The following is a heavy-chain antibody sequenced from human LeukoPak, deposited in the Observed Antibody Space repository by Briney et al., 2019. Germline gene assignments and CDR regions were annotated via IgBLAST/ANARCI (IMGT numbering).Heavy chain of an antibody. D-gene: IGHD5-24*01. CDR3: ARDRMAAY. Sequence: GGSLRLSCAVSGFTFSSYAMHWVRQAPGKGLEWVAVISYDGSNKYYADSVKGRFTISRDNSKNTLYLQMNSLRAEDTAVYYCARDRMAAYWGQGTLVTVSS. V-gene: IGHV3-30*04. CDR2: ISYDGSNK. CDR1: GFTFSSYA. J-gene: IGHJ4*02.